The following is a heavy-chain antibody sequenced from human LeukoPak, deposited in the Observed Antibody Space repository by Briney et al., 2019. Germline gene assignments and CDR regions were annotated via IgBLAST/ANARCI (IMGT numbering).Heavy chain of an antibody. V-gene: IGHV3-21*01. CDR3: ARVGDSSGYIPYFFDY. D-gene: IGHD3-22*01. J-gene: IGHJ4*02. CDR2: ISSRSSYI. CDR1: GFTFISYS. Sequence: PGGSLRLSCAASGFTFISYSMNWVRQAPGKGLEWVSSISSRSSYIHYADSVKGRFTISRDNAKNSLYLQMNSLRAEDTAVYYCARVGDSSGYIPYFFDYWGQGTLVTVSS.